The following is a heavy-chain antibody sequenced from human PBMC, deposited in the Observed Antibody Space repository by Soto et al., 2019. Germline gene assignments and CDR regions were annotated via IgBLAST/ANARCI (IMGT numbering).Heavy chain of an antibody. CDR1: GGTFSSFL. J-gene: IGHJ6*02. D-gene: IGHD2-2*01. Sequence: QVHLVQSGAEVKTPGSSVKVSCKASGGTFSSFLMGWVRQAPGQGLEWMGGIIPVFGRATYAQKFQGRVSRTADESKSTVYMELSGLKSEDTAVYYCILDCTSMSCYGYLGVDVWGQGTTVTVSS. CDR2: IIPVFGRA. V-gene: IGHV1-69*01. CDR3: ILDCTSMSCYGYLGVDV.